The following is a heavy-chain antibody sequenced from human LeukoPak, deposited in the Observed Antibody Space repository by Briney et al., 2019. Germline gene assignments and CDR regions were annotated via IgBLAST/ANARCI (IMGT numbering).Heavy chain of an antibody. CDR1: GFTFSSYP. CDR3: ARDSHGYGDLDY. Sequence: QAGGSLRLSCAASGFTFSSYPLHWVRQAPGKGLEWVAVISYDGSNKYYADSVKGRFTISRDNSKNTLYLQMNSLRAEDTAVYYCARDSHGYGDLDYWGQGTLVTVSS. J-gene: IGHJ4*02. D-gene: IGHD4-17*01. V-gene: IGHV3-30-3*01. CDR2: ISYDGSNK.